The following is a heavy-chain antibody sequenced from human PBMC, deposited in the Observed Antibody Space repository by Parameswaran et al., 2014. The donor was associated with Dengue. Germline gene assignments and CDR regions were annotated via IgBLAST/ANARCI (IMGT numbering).Heavy chain of an antibody. Sequence: SETLSLTCTVSGGSVSSGSYYWSRIRQPPGKGLEWIGYIYYSGSTNYNPSLKSRVTISVDTSKNQFSLKLSSVTAADTAVYYCARGPRGFWSGYIDYWGQGTLVTVSS. CDR2: IYYSGST. D-gene: IGHD3-3*01. CDR1: GGSVSSGSYY. J-gene: IGHJ4*02. CDR3: ARGPRGFWSGYIDY. V-gene: IGHV4-61*01.